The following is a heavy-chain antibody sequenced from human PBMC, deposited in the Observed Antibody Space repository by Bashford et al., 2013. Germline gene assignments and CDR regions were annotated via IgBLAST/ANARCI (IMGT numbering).Heavy chain of an antibody. J-gene: IGHJ4*02. V-gene: IGHV1-18*01. CDR3: ARDRCGSCYSPYF. CDR2: ISAYTGNT. D-gene: IGHD2-15*01. Sequence: IVWVRQAPGQGLEWMGWISAYTGNTNYAQKVQGRVTMTTDTSTRTAYMELRSLKSDDTALYYCARDRCGSCYSPYFWGQGTLVTVSS.